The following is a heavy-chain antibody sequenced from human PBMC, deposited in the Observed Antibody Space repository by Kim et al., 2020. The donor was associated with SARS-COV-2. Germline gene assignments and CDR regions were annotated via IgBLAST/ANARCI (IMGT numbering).Heavy chain of an antibody. J-gene: IGHJ3*02. Sequence: QKFQGRVTMTRDTSTSTVYMELSSLRSEDTAVYYCAGVSGDESVVSAFDIWGQGTMVTVSS. V-gene: IGHV1-46*01. D-gene: IGHD7-27*01. CDR3: AGVSGDESVVSAFDI.